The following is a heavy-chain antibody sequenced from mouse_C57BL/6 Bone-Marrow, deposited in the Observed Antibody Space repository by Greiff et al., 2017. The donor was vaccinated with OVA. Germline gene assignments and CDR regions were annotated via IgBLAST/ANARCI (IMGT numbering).Heavy chain of an antibody. CDR1: GFNIKNTY. V-gene: IGHV14-3*01. D-gene: IGHD1-1*01. CDR3: ARYYGSSS. Sequence: EVQRVESVAELVRPGASVKLSCTASGFNIKNTYMHCVKQRPEQGLEWIGRIDPANGNTKYAPKFQGKATITADTSSNTAYLQLSSLTSEDTAIYYCARYYGSSSWGQGTTLTVSS. J-gene: IGHJ2*01. CDR2: IDPANGNT.